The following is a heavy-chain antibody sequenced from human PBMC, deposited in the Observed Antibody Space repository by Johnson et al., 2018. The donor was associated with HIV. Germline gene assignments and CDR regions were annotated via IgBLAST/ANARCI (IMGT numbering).Heavy chain of an antibody. V-gene: IGHV3-66*02. Sequence: VQLVESGGGLVKPGGSLRLSCAASGFTVSSNYMSWVRQAPGKGLEWVSVIYSGGSTYYADSVKGRFTISRDNSKNTLYLQMNSLRAEDTAVYYCARERDSGSYGDAFDIWGQGTMVTVPS. CDR1: GFTVSSNY. CDR2: IYSGGST. D-gene: IGHD1-26*01. CDR3: ARERDSGSYGDAFDI. J-gene: IGHJ3*02.